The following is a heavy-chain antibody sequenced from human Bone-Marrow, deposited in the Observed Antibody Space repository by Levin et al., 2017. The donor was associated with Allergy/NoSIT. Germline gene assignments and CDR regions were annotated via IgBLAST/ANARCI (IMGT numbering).Heavy chain of an antibody. V-gene: IGHV3-15*01. CDR1: GFTFSNAW. J-gene: IGHJ5*02. Sequence: GGSLRLSCAASGFTFSNAWMSWVRQAPGKGLEWVGRIKSKTDGGTTDYAAPVKGRFTISRDDSKNTLYLQMNSLKTEDTAVYYCTTDLKGYSYGYGDPWGQGTLVTVSS. CDR2: IKSKTDGGTT. D-gene: IGHD5-18*01. CDR3: TTDLKGYSYGYGDP.